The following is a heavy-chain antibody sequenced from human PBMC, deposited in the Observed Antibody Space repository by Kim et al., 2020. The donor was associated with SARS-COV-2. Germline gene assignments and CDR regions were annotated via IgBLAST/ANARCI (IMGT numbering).Heavy chain of an antibody. CDR2: FVPDDGAT. V-gene: IGHV1-24*01. CDR1: GYTLTALS. J-gene: IGHJ6*02. CDR3: ATGFVLDGSLRPNNYYYYGMDV. Sequence: ASVKVSCKVSGYTLTALSMHWVRQVPGKGLEWMGGFVPDDGATIYAQNFQGRVTMTEDTSTDTAYMELSSLRSEDTAVYYCATGFVLDGSLRPNNYYYYGMDVWGQGTTVTVSS. D-gene: IGHD3-10*01.